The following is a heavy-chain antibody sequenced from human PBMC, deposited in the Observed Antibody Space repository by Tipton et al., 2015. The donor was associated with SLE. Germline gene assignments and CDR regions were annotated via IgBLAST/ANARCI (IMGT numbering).Heavy chain of an antibody. J-gene: IGHJ3*02. D-gene: IGHD3-16*02. V-gene: IGHV4-61*02. CDR2: IYSKGST. Sequence: LRLSCTVSGVSISSGSYYWTWIRQPAGKGLEWIGRIYSKGSTNSNPSLKSRVTISLDTSKNRFSLRLTSVTAADTAAYYCARRLRSESLYGALDIWGQGTMVSVSS. CDR3: ARRLRSESLYGALDI. CDR1: GVSISSGSYY.